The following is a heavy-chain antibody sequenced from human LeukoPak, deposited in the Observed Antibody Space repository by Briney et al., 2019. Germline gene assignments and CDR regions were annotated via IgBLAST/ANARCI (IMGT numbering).Heavy chain of an antibody. CDR1: GFTFSSYS. J-gene: IGHJ4*02. CDR3: ARGLQRLDY. Sequence: GGSLRLSCAASGFTFSSYSMNWVRQAPGKGLEWVSYISSSSTVYYADSVKGRSTISRDNAKNSLYLQMNSLRAEDTAVYYCARGLQRLDYWGQGTLVTVSS. D-gene: IGHD4-11*01. CDR2: ISSSSTV. V-gene: IGHV3-48*01.